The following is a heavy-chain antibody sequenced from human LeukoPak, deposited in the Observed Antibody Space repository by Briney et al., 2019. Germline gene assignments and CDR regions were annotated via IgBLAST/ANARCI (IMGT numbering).Heavy chain of an antibody. V-gene: IGHV3-33*01. CDR1: GFTFSSYG. D-gene: IGHD3-22*01. J-gene: IGHJ6*02. Sequence: GRSLRLSCAASGFTFSSYGMHWVRQAPGKGLEWVAVIWYDGSNKYYADSVKGRFTISRDNSKNTLYLQMNSLRAEDTAVYYCARGTRPDSSGYTYYYYGMDVWGQGTTVTVSS. CDR3: ARGTRPDSSGYTYYYYGMDV. CDR2: IWYDGSNK.